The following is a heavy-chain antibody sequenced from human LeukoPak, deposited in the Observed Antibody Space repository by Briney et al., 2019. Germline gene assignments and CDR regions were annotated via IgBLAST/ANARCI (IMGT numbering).Heavy chain of an antibody. Sequence: SETLSLTCAVHGGSFSGYYWSWIRQPPGKGLEWVGEINHSGSTNYNPSLKSRVTISVDTSKNQFSLKLSSVTAADTAVYYCARHLRVPYYYYYMDVWGKGTTVTISS. CDR3: ARHLRVPYYYYYMDV. J-gene: IGHJ6*03. CDR1: GGSFSGYY. V-gene: IGHV4-34*01. CDR2: INHSGST.